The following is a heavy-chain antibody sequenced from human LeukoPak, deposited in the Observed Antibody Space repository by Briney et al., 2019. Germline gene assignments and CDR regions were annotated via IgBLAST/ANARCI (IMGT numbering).Heavy chain of an antibody. D-gene: IGHD2-15*01. CDR1: GFTFSSCG. J-gene: IGHJ4*02. Sequence: GGSLRLSCSASGFTFSSCGMHWVRQAPGKGLKFVSSITSDGGGTYYADSVKGRFSISRDNAKNTLYLQMASLRAEDTALYYCAALDATDVDYWGQGTLVTVSS. CDR3: AALDATDVDY. CDR2: ITSDGGGT. V-gene: IGHV3-64D*09.